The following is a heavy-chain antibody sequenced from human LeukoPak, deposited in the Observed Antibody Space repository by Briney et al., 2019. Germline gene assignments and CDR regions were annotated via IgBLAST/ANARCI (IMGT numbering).Heavy chain of an antibody. CDR1: GGSFSGYY. CDR3: ARAVRGLGRIDY. Sequence: SETLSLTCAVYGGSFSGYYWSWIRQPPGKGLEWIGEINHSGSTNYNPSLKSRVTISVDTSKNQFSLKLSSVTAADAAVYYCARAVRGLGRIDYWGQGSLVSVSS. V-gene: IGHV4-34*01. J-gene: IGHJ4*01. CDR2: INHSGST. D-gene: IGHD3-10*01.